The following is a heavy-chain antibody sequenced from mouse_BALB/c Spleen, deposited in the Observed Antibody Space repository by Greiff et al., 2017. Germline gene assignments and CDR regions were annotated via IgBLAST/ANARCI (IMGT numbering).Heavy chain of an antibody. J-gene: IGHJ2*01. D-gene: IGHD2-1*01. CDR3: ARVRNGNYGYFDY. V-gene: IGHV2-9*02. CDR2: IWAGGST. Sequence: VKLVESGPGLVAPSQSLSITCTVSGFSLTSYGVHWVRQPPGKGLEWLGVIWAGGSTNYNSALMSRLSISKDNSKSQVFLKMNSLQTDDTAMYYCARVRNGNYGYFDYWGQGTTLTVSS. CDR1: GFSLTSYG.